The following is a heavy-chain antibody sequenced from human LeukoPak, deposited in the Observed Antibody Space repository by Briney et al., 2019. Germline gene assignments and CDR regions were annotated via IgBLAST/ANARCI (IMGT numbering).Heavy chain of an antibody. J-gene: IGHJ4*02. V-gene: IGHV3-23*01. Sequence: GGSLRLSCAASGFTFSSYAMSWVRQAPGKGLEWVSAISGSGSSTYYADSVKGRFTISRDNSKNTLYLQMNSLRAEDTAVYYCAKASYSGSWWVVDYWGQGTLVTVSS. CDR1: GFTFSSYA. CDR3: AKASYSGSWWVVDY. CDR2: ISGSGSST. D-gene: IGHD6-6*01.